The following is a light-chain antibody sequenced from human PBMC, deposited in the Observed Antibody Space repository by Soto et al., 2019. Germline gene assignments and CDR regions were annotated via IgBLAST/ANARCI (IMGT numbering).Light chain of an antibody. CDR1: QSVSSSY. Sequence: EIMLTQSPGTLSLSPGERATLSCRASQSVSSSYLAWYQQKPGQAPRPLIYGTSSRATAIPDRFSGSWSGTDFTLTISRLEPEDFAVYYCQQYGSSSWTFGQGTKVDIK. V-gene: IGKV3-20*01. CDR3: QQYGSSSWT. J-gene: IGKJ1*01. CDR2: GTS.